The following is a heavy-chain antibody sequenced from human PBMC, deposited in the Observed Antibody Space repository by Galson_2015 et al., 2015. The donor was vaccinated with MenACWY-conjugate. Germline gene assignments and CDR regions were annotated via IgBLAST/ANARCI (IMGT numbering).Heavy chain of an antibody. CDR1: GYSFSSFY. CDR2: IDPSDSYT. V-gene: IGHV5-10-1*01. CDR3: LRPGYPNYDMDV. D-gene: IGHD5-18*01. Sequence: QSGAEVKKPGESLRISCKGSGYSFSSFYIIWVRQMPGKGLEWMGRIDPSDSYTNYSPSFQSHVTISADKSISTAYLQWSSLKASATAIYFCLRPGYPNYDMDVWGLGTTVSVSS. J-gene: IGHJ6*02.